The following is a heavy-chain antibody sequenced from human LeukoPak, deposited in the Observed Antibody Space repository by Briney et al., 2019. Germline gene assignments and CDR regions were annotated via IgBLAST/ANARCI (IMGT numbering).Heavy chain of an antibody. CDR1: GGSFSGYY. Sequence: PSETLSLTCAVYGGSFSGYYWSWIRQPPGKGLEWIGEINHSGSTNYNPSLKSRVTISVDTSKNQFSLELSSVTAADTAVYYCARRPYYYGSGSHNWFDPWGQGTLVTVSS. CDR3: ARRPYYYGSGSHNWFDP. J-gene: IGHJ5*02. D-gene: IGHD3-10*01. V-gene: IGHV4-34*01. CDR2: INHSGST.